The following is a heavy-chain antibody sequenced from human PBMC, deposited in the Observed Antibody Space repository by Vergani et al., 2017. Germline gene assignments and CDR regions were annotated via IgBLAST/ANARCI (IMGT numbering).Heavy chain of an antibody. CDR3: ARARYYYDSSGYYLGSNYYYYYMDV. Sequence: QVQLVESGGGVVQPGRSLRLSCAASGFTFSSYGMHWVRQAPGKGLEWVAVISYDGSNKYYADSVKGRFTISRDNSKNSLYLQMNSLRAEDTAVYYCARARYYYDSSGYYLGSNYYYYYMDVWGKGTTVTVSS. J-gene: IGHJ6*03. CDR1: GFTFSSYG. D-gene: IGHD3-22*01. V-gene: IGHV3-30*03. CDR2: ISYDGSNK.